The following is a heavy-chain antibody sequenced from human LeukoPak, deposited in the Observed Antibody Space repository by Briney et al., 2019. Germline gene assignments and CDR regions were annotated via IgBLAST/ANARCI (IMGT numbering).Heavy chain of an antibody. Sequence: KGGESLKISCKGSGYNFTNYWIGWVRQMPGKGLEWMGIIYPGDSDTRYSPSFQGQVTISADKSISTAYLQWSSLKASDTAMYYCARSYYDFWSGSGWDYYYMDVWGKGTTVTVSS. CDR3: ARSYYDFWSGSGWDYYYMDV. D-gene: IGHD3-3*01. V-gene: IGHV5-51*01. CDR1: GYNFTNYW. J-gene: IGHJ6*03. CDR2: IYPGDSDT.